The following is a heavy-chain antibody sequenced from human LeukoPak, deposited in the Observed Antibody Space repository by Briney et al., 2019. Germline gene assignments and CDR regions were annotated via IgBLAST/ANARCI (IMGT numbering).Heavy chain of an antibody. CDR1: GYSISSGCY. CDR2: IYHSGST. Sequence: PSETLSLTCVVSGYSISSGCYWGWIRQPPGKGLEWIGSIYHSGSTYYNPSLKSRVTISVDTSKNQFSLKLSSVTAADTAVYYCARIYCNSTSCDVFDYWGQGTLVTVSS. D-gene: IGHD2-2*01. V-gene: IGHV4-38-2*01. CDR3: ARIYCNSTSCDVFDY. J-gene: IGHJ4*02.